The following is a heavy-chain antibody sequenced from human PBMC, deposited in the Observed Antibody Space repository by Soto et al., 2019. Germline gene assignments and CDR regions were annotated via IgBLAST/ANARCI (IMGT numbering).Heavy chain of an antibody. V-gene: IGHV3-9*01. J-gene: IGHJ4*02. CDR2: ISWNSGSI. CDR3: AKDTHSSGWIDY. D-gene: IGHD6-19*01. Sequence: EVQLVESGGGLVQPGRSLRLSCAASGFTFDDYAMHWVRQAPGKGLEWVSGISWNSGSIGYADSVKGRFTISRDNAKNSLYLQMNSLRAEDTALYYCAKDTHSSGWIDYWGQGTLVTVSS. CDR1: GFTFDDYA.